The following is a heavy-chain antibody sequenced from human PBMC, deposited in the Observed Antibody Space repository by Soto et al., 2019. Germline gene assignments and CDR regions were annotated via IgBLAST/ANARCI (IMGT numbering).Heavy chain of an antibody. J-gene: IGHJ4*02. D-gene: IGHD1-1*01. CDR2: ISYDGSNK. CDR3: AKDRDGWNPPLDY. CDR1: GFTFSSYG. V-gene: IGHV3-30*18. Sequence: QVQLVESGGGVVQPGRSLRHSCAAAGFTFSSYGMHLVRQAPGKGLVWVAVISYDGSNKYYADSVKGRFTISRDNSKNTLYLQMNSLIAEDTAVYYCAKDRDGWNPPLDYWGQGTLVTVSS.